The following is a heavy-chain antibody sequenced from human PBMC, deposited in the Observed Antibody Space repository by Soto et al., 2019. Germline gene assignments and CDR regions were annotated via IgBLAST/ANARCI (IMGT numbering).Heavy chain of an antibody. CDR3: ARETYYDMLTGYRYYYGMDV. V-gene: IGHV4-30-4*01. D-gene: IGHD3-9*01. CDR1: Y. J-gene: IGHJ6*02. CDR2: IYYSGST. Sequence: YWICIRQPPGKGLDWIGYIYYSGSTYYNPSLKSRVTISVDTSKNQFSLSLSSVTAADTAVYYCARETYYDMLTGYRYYYGMDVWGQGTTVTVSS.